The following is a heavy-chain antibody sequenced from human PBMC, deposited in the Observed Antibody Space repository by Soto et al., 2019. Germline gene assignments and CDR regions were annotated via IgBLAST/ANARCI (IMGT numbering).Heavy chain of an antibody. CDR3: ARGGSSRSAEYYQH. D-gene: IGHD6-13*01. J-gene: IGHJ1*01. Sequence: QVQLVQCGAEVKKPGASVKVSCKASGYTFTNYGISWVRQAPGQGPEWMGWISGYNGKTNYVQTLQGRVTMTTDTSTSTAYMELRSLRSDDTAVYYCARGGSSRSAEYYQHWGQGTLVIVSS. V-gene: IGHV1-18*01. CDR2: ISGYNGKT. CDR1: GYTFTNYG.